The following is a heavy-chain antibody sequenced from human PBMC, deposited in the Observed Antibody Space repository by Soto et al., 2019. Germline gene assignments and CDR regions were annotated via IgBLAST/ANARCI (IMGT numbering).Heavy chain of an antibody. CDR1: GYSFTSYW. V-gene: IGHV5-10-1*01. CDR3: ASARYSNAFDI. D-gene: IGHD1-20*01. CDR2: IDPSDSYT. Sequence: GESLKISCKGSGYSFTSYWISWVRQMPGKGLEWVGRIDPSDSYTNYSPSFQGHVTISADKSISTAYLQWSSLKASDTAMYYCASARYSNAFDIWGQGTMVTVSS. J-gene: IGHJ3*02.